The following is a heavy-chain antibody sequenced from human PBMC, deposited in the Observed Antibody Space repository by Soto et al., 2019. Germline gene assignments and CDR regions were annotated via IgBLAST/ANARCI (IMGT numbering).Heavy chain of an antibody. D-gene: IGHD3-3*01. J-gene: IGHJ3*01. Sequence: QVQLVQSGAEVRKPGSSVKVSCKAPGGTFSTYIISWVRQAPGQGLEWMGRIIPIPDITNYAQKFHGRVTVTADRSTSTAYMELISLPSADTAAYYCASDRITTRGDAFDLWGQGTMVTVSS. V-gene: IGHV1-69*02. CDR1: GGTFSTYI. CDR3: ASDRITTRGDAFDL. CDR2: IIPIPDIT.